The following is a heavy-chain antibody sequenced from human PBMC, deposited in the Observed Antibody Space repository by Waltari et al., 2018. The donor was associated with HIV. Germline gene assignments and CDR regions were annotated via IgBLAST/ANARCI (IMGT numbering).Heavy chain of an antibody. CDR1: GYPFPTYY. J-gene: IGHJ4*02. Sequence: QVRLVQSGAEVKKPGASVKVSCKASGYPFPTYYMHRVRQAPGQGLEWMGLINPSAGGTKDAQNFQGRVTMTRDTSTTTVYMELSSLGSEDTAVYYCARFSSPSLDYWGQGTLVTVSS. CDR3: ARFSSPSLDY. V-gene: IGHV1-46*01. CDR2: INPSAGGT. D-gene: IGHD6-6*01.